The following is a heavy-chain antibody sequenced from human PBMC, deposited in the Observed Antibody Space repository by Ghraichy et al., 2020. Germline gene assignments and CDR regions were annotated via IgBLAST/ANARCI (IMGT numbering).Heavy chain of an antibody. CDR3: ARDRTIFGGTGLDTFDI. D-gene: IGHD3-3*01. CDR1: GFTLSSYW. V-gene: IGHV3-7*03. CDR2: IKQDGSEK. J-gene: IGHJ3*02. Sequence: GGSLRLSCAASGFTLSSYWMSWVRQAPGKGLEWVANIKQDGSEKYYVDSVKGRFTISRDNSKNSLYLQMNSLRAEDTAVYYCARDRTIFGGTGLDTFDIWGQGTMVTVSS.